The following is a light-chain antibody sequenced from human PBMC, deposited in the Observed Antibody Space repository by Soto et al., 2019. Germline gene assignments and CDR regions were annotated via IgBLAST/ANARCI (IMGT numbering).Light chain of an antibody. CDR3: QQRTPWRGVT. V-gene: IGKV3D-20*02. CDR1: QTVRNNY. CDR2: DVS. J-gene: IGKJ3*01. Sequence: EFVLTQSPGTLSLSPGERATLSCRASQTVRNNYLAWYQHKPGQAPSLLIYDVSNRATGVPARFSGSGSGTDFTLTIASLDPEDFAIYYCQQRTPWRGVTFGPGTKVEIK.